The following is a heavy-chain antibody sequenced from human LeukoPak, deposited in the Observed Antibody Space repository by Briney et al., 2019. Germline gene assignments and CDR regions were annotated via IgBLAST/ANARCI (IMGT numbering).Heavy chain of an antibody. CDR1: GDTFTAYY. V-gene: IGHV1-2*04. CDR3: ARDSGAGQPLLSFDY. CDR2: INANSGST. J-gene: IGHJ4*02. D-gene: IGHD2-21*02. Sequence: ASVRVSCMHSGDTFTAYYICCVRHSLGQGLGCMGWINANSGSTNYAEKFQGWVTMTRDTSISTAYMELSRLRADDTAVYYCARDSGAGQPLLSFDYWGQGTLVTVSS.